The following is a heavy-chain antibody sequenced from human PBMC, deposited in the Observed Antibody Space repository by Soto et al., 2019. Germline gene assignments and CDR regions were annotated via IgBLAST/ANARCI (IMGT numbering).Heavy chain of an antibody. CDR2: IIPIFGTA. J-gene: IGHJ4*02. V-gene: IGHV1-69*01. D-gene: IGHD6-6*01. CDR1: GGTFSSYA. Sequence: QVQLVQSGAEVKKPGSSVKVSCKASGGTFSSYAISWVRQAPGQGLEWMGGIIPIFGTANYAQKFQGRVTITADESTRTAYMELSSLRSEDTAVYYCASAPSEGIAARRLGHDYWGQGTLVTVSS. CDR3: ASAPSEGIAARRLGHDY.